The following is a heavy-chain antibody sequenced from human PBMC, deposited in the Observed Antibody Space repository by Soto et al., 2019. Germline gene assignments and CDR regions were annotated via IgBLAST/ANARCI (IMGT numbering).Heavy chain of an antibody. Sequence: QVQLQQWGAGLLKPSETLSLTCAVYDGSFTGFHWTWIRRPPGKGLEWIGEIKHSGSTNYNPSHTGRVTISVDTSKNQFSLKLNSVTAADTAVYYCARGVPFGHYSMDVWGQGTTVTVSS. CDR2: IKHSGST. J-gene: IGHJ6*02. CDR3: ARGVPFGHYSMDV. D-gene: IGHD3-3*01. CDR1: DGSFTGFH. V-gene: IGHV4-34*01.